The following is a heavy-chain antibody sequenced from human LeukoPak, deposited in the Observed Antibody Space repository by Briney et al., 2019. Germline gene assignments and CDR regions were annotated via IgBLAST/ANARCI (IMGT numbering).Heavy chain of an antibody. CDR1: GFTFSSYR. J-gene: IGHJ4*02. Sequence: PGGSLRLSCAASGFTFSSYRMSWVRQAPGKGLGWVANIKQDGSEKYYVDSVKGRFTISRDNAKNSLYPQMNSLRAEDTAVYYCARELGGDIVVVPAVSEYYFDYWGQETLVTVSS. V-gene: IGHV3-7*01. CDR3: ARELGGDIVVVPAVSEYYFDY. D-gene: IGHD2-2*01. CDR2: IKQDGSEK.